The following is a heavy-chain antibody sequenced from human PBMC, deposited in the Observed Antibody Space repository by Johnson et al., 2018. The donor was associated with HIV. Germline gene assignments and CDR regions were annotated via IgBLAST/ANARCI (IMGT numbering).Heavy chain of an antibody. J-gene: IGHJ3*02. Sequence: VQLVESGGGLVKPGGSLRLSCAASGFTFSDYYMSWIRQAPGKGLEWISVPFSGGTTYYGDSVTGRFTISRDNSKNTLYLQMNSLRADDTAAYYCARACRDGYTCDVYDIWGQGTMAIVSS. CDR3: ARACRDGYTCDVYDI. V-gene: IGHV3-66*01. CDR2: PFSGGTT. D-gene: IGHD5-24*01. CDR1: GFTFSDYY.